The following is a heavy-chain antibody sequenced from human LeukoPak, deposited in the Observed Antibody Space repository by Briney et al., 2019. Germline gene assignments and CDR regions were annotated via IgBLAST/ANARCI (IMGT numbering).Heavy chain of an antibody. V-gene: IGHV3-30*02. J-gene: IGHJ4*02. D-gene: IGHD6-19*01. CDR1: GFTFSSYG. CDR3: AKDAYSSGWVQYYFDY. Sequence: PGGSLRLSCAASGFTFSSYGMHWVRQAPGKGLEWVAFIRYDGSNKYYADSVKGRFTISRDNSKNTMYLQMNSLRAEDTAVYYCAKDAYSSGWVQYYFDYWGQGTLVTVSS. CDR2: IRYDGSNK.